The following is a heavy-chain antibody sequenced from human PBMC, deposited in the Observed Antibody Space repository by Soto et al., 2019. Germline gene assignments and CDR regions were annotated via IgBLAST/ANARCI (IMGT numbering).Heavy chain of an antibody. CDR2: ISGSGGSK. J-gene: IGHJ4*02. Sequence: GGSLRLSCAASGFTFSSYAMSWVRQAPGKGLEWVSAISGSGGSKYYADSVKGRFTISRDNSKNTLYLQMNSLRAEDTAVYYCAKDTAAGSYFDYWGQGTLVTVSS. D-gene: IGHD6-13*01. CDR3: AKDTAAGSYFDY. CDR1: GFTFSSYA. V-gene: IGHV3-23*01.